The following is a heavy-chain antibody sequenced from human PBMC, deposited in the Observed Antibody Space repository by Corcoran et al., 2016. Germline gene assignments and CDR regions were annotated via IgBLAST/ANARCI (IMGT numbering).Heavy chain of an antibody. CDR2: ISFDGSNK. Sequence: QVQLVEPGGGVVQPGRSLRLSCAASGFTFNNYGMHWVRQAPGKGLEWVAIISFDGSNKYYADSVKGRFTISRDNSRDTLYLQMNSLRDEDTAVYYCAKDYRSTSFGAFDPWGQGILVTVSS. D-gene: IGHD3-3*01. V-gene: IGHV3-30*18. CDR3: AKDYRSTSFGAFDP. CDR1: GFTFNNYG. J-gene: IGHJ5*02.